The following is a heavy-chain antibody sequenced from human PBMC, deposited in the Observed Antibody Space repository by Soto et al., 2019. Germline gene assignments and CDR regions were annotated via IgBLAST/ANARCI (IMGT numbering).Heavy chain of an antibody. Sequence: ASVKVSCKASGYTFTSYGISWVRQAPGQGLEWMGWISAYNGNTNYAQKLQGRVTMTTDTSTSTAYMELRSLRSDDTAVYYCARASIAAAGWSYYYYGMDVWGQGTTVTVSS. CDR1: GYTFTSYG. CDR2: ISAYNGNT. V-gene: IGHV1-18*01. J-gene: IGHJ6*02. D-gene: IGHD6-13*01. CDR3: ARASIAAAGWSYYYYGMDV.